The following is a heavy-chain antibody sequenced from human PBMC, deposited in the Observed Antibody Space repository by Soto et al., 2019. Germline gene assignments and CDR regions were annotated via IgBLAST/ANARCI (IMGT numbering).Heavy chain of an antibody. Sequence: ASVKVSCKASGYTFTNYGITWVRQAPGQGLEWLGWVSAYNRNTNYAQKFEDRVTMTTDTSSNTAYLEVRSLRPDDTAFYFCARERQWEPLLYWGQGTLVTVSS. CDR2: VSAYNRNT. CDR3: ARERQWEPLLY. CDR1: GYTFTNYG. J-gene: IGHJ4*02. D-gene: IGHD1-26*01. V-gene: IGHV1-18*01.